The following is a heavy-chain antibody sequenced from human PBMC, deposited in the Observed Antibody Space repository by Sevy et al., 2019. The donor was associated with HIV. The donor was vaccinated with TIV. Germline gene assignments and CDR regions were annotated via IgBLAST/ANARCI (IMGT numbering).Heavy chain of an antibody. CDR1: GFSVSTHA. CDR2: ISYDGSSK. V-gene: IGHV3-30-3*01. D-gene: IGHD6-13*01. Sequence: GGSLRLSCAASGFSVSTHAMHWVRQAPGKGLEWVALISYDGSSKYYADSVKGRLTISRDNSKNTLYLQMSSLRPDDTAVYYCTRDACYSTSWYPSDYWGQGTLVTVSS. J-gene: IGHJ4*02. CDR3: TRDACYSTSWYPSDY.